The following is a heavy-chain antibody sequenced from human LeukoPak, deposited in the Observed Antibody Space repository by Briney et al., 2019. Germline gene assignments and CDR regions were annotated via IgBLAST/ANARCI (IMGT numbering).Heavy chain of an antibody. V-gene: IGHV3-7*01. CDR3: ARGGYCSNTGCAYFDY. CDR1: TFTFSQYW. CDR2: TNRDGCEK. J-gene: IGHJ4*02. Sequence: GGSLRLSCAASTFTFSQYWMSWVRQAPGKGLEWVANTNRDGCEKYYLDSVKGRFTISRDNAKNSLYLQMSSLRAEDTAVYYCARGGYCSNTGCAYFDYWGRGTLVTVSS. D-gene: IGHD2-2*01.